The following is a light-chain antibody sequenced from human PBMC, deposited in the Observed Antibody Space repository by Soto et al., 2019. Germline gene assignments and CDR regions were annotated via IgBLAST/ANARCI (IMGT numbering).Light chain of an antibody. CDR1: SSNIGNNY. CDR3: GTWDSSLSAQV. Sequence: QSVLTQPPSVSAAPGQKVTISCSGSSSNIGNNYVSWYQQLPGTAPKLLIYDNNNRPSRIPDRFSGSKSGTSATLGITGLQTGDEADYYCGTWDSSLSAQVFGGGTKLTVL. V-gene: IGLV1-51*01. CDR2: DNN. J-gene: IGLJ3*02.